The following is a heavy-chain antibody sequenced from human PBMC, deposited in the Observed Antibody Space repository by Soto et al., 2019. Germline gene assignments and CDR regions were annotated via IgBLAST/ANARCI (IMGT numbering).Heavy chain of an antibody. D-gene: IGHD5-12*01. Sequence: QVQLVESGGGVVQPGRSLRLSCAASGFTFTDYAMHWVRQAPGKGLEWVAFISYDGSNKYFADSVKGRFTISRDNSKKTLYLHMNSLRAEDTAVYCCAREPPPTITGLLDYWGQGTLVTVSS. CDR1: GFTFTDYA. J-gene: IGHJ4*02. CDR2: ISYDGSNK. CDR3: AREPPPTITGLLDY. V-gene: IGHV3-30-3*01.